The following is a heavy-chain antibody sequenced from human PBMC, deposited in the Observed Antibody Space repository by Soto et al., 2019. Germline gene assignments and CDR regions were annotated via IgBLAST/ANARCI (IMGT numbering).Heavy chain of an antibody. J-gene: IGHJ5*02. CDR1: GGTFSSYA. Sequence: SVKVSFKASGGTFSSYAISWVRQAPGQGLEWMGGIIPIFGTANYAQKFQGRVTITADESTSTAYMELSSLRSEDTAVYYCARSGYYDNWFDPWGQGTLVTVSS. V-gene: IGHV1-69*13. CDR3: ARSGYYDNWFDP. CDR2: IIPIFGTA. D-gene: IGHD3-22*01.